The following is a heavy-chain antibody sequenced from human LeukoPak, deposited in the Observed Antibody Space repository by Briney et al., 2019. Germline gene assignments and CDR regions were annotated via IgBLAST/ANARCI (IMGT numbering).Heavy chain of an antibody. D-gene: IGHD3-9*01. CDR3: ARDRLRYFDWLLWTPLDY. CDR2: INPNSGGT. J-gene: IGHJ4*02. CDR1: GYTFTGYY. Sequence: ASVKVSCKASGYTFTGYYMHWVRQAPGQGLEWMGRINPNSGGTNYAQKLQGRVTMTTDTSTSTAYMELRSLRSDDTAVYYCARDRLRYFDWLLWTPLDYWGQGTLVTVSS. V-gene: IGHV1-2*06.